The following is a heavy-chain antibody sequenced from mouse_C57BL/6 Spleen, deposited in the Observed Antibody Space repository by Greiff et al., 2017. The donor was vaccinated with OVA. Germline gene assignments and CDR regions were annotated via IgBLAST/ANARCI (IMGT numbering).Heavy chain of an antibody. Sequence: EVHLVESGGGLVKPGGSLKLSCAASGFTFSDYGMHWVRQAPEKGLEWVAYISSGSSTIYYADTVKGRFTFSRDTATNTLFLQMSSLRSEDAAMDYCARTTMIRGYFDYWGQGTTLTVSS. J-gene: IGHJ2*01. V-gene: IGHV5-17*01. CDR3: ARTTMIRGYFDY. CDR2: ISSGSSTI. CDR1: GFTFSDYG. D-gene: IGHD2-4*01.